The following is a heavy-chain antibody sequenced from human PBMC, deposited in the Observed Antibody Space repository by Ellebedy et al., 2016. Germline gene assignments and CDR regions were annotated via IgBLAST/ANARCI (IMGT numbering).Heavy chain of an antibody. Sequence: SETLSLTCTVSGGSISSSSYYWGWIRQPPGKGLEWIGSIYYSGSTYYNPSLKSRVTISVDTSKNQFSLKLSSVTAADTAVYYCARHQGYHDYPDAFDIWGQGTMVTVSS. J-gene: IGHJ3*02. V-gene: IGHV4-39*01. CDR1: GGSISSSSYY. D-gene: IGHD4-11*01. CDR2: IYYSGST. CDR3: ARHQGYHDYPDAFDI.